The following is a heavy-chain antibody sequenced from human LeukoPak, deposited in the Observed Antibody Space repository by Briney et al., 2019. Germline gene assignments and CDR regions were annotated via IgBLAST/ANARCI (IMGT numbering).Heavy chain of an antibody. D-gene: IGHD3/OR15-3a*01. Sequence: PSETLSLTCTVSGGSISSYYWSWIRQPPGKGLEWIGYIYYSGSTNYNPSLKSRFTISVDTSKNQFSLKLSSVTAADTAVYYCARRTGYYDGFDYWGQGTLVTVSS. CDR1: GGSISSYY. CDR3: ARRTGYYDGFDY. V-gene: IGHV4-59*01. J-gene: IGHJ4*02. CDR2: IYYSGST.